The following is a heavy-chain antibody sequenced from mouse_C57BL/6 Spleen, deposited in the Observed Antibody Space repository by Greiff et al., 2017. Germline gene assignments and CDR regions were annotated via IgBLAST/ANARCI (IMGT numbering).Heavy chain of an antibody. V-gene: IGHV1-80*01. CDR1: GYAFTSYW. J-gene: IGHJ2*01. CDR3: ARAGITTEVSDY. Sequence: QVQLQQSGAELVKPGASVKISCKASGYAFTSYWMNWVKQRPGQGLEWIGLIYPGDGTTNYHEKFKGKATLTADKSSSTAYMQLSSLTSEDSAVYVCARAGITTEVSDYWGQGTTRTVSS. D-gene: IGHD1-1*01. CDR2: IYPGDGTT.